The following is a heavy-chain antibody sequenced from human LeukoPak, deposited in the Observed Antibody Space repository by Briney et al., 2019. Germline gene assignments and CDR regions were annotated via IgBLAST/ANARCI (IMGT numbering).Heavy chain of an antibody. Sequence: GGSLRLSCAASGFTYSSYWMSWVRQAPGKGLEWVANIKQDGSEKYYVDSVKGRFTISRDNAKNSLYLQMNSLRAEDTAVYYCARGAYYYDSSGYYSDYWGQGTLVTVSS. CDR3: ARGAYYYDSSGYYSDY. CDR1: GFTYSSYW. CDR2: IKQDGSEK. V-gene: IGHV3-7*01. D-gene: IGHD3-22*01. J-gene: IGHJ4*02.